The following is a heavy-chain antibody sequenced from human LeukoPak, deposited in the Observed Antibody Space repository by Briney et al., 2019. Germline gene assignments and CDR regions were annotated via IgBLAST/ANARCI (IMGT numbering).Heavy chain of an antibody. D-gene: IGHD6-13*01. V-gene: IGHV3-23*01. CDR3: GKEMQLTY. J-gene: IGHJ4*02. CDR1: GFTFSSSA. Sequence: GGSLRLSCAAFGFTFSSSAMSWVGQAPGKGLEWVSLISSSGGSTYYSDSVKGRFSISRADSKNTLYLQMASLRAQAPAVYYCGKEMQLTYSGQGILVTVSS. CDR2: ISSSGGST.